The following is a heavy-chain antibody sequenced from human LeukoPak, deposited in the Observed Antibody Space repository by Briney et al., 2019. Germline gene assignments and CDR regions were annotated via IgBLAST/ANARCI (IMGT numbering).Heavy chain of an antibody. CDR3: ARDFCSGGSCYLFDF. CDR1: GFTFSSYG. Sequence: GGSLRLSCAASGFTFSSYGMYWVRQAPDKGLEWVAIIWYDGSNIYYADSVKGRFTISRDNSKNTLFLQMNSLRAEDTALYYCARDFCSGGSCYLFDFWGQGTLVTVSS. V-gene: IGHV3-33*01. J-gene: IGHJ4*02. D-gene: IGHD2-15*01. CDR2: IWYDGSNI.